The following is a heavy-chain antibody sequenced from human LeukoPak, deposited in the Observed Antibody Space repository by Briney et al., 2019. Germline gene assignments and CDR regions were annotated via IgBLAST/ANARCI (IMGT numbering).Heavy chain of an antibody. J-gene: IGHJ6*02. V-gene: IGHV4-39*01. CDR2: IYYSGST. CDR3: ASRTSRYGNYGMDV. Sequence: SETLSLTCTVSGGSISSSSYYWGWIRQPPGKGLEWIGSIYYSGSTYYNPSLKRRVTISVDTSENQFSLMLSSVTAADTAVYYCASRTSRYGNYGMDVWGQGTTVTVSS. CDR1: GGSISSSSYY. D-gene: IGHD4-17*01.